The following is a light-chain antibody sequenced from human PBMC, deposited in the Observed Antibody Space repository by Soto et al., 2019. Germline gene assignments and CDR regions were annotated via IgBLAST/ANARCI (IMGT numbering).Light chain of an antibody. CDR3: QQYGSSSWT. V-gene: IGKV3-20*01. CDR1: QSVSSSY. CDR2: GTS. J-gene: IGKJ1*01. Sequence: EIVLTQSPGTLSLCPGERATLSCRASQSVSSSYLACYQQKPGQAPRFLIYGTSSRATAIPDRFSGSGSGTDFTLTISRLEPEDFAVYYCQQYGSSSWTFGQGTKV.